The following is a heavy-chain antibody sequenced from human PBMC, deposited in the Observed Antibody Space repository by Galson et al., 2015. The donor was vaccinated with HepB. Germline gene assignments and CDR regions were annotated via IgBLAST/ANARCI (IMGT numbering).Heavy chain of an antibody. CDR1: GFIFSTYV. J-gene: IGHJ4*02. V-gene: IGHV3-33*08. CDR3: VRASVRATNPIDY. D-gene: IGHD1-14*01. Sequence: SLRLSCAASGFIFSTYVMHWVRQAPGKGLDWVAVIWFDGSEKYYADSVKGRFTISRDNSKNTLHLQMNSLRAEDTAVYYCVRASVRATNPIDYWGQGTLVTVSS. CDR2: IWFDGSEK.